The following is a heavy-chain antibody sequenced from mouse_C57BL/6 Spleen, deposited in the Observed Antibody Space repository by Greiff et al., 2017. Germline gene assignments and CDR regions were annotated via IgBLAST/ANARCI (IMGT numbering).Heavy chain of an antibody. CDR2: ISYDGSN. Sequence: EVQLQESGPGLVKPSQSLSLTCSVTGYSITSGYYWNWIRQFPGNKLEWMGYISYDGSNYYNPSLKNRISITRDTSKNQFFLKLNSVTTEETATYNCASDRYGNNEYAMDYWGQGTSVTVSS. D-gene: IGHD2-1*01. V-gene: IGHV3-6*01. CDR1: GYSITSGYY. CDR3: ASDRYGNNEYAMDY. J-gene: IGHJ4*01.